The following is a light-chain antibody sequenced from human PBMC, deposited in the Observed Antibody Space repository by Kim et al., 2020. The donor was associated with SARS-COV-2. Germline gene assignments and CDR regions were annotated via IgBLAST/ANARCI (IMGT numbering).Light chain of an antibody. CDR3: QVWDNSLGV. CDR1: NLQFKY. J-gene: IGLJ2*01. Sequence: SYELTQPPSVSVSPGETATISCTGDNLQFKYVCWYQRTAGHSPVLVLYQDNKRPSGIPERFSGSNSGNTATLTISGTQAMDEDDYYCQVWDNSLGVFGAGTKLTVL. V-gene: IGLV3-1*01. CDR2: QDN.